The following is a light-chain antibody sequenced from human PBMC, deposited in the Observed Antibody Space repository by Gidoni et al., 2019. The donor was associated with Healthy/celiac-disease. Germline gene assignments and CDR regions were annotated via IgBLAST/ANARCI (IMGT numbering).Light chain of an antibody. J-gene: IGLJ2*01. CDR2: GKN. V-gene: IGLV3-19*01. CDR1: SLRSYY. CDR3: NSRDSSGNHVV. Sequence: SSELTQDPAVSVAVGQTVRITCQGYSLRSYYASWYQQKPGQAPVLVIYGKNNRPSGIPDRFSGSSSGNTASLTITWAQAEDDADYYCNSRDSSGNHVVFGGGTKLTVL.